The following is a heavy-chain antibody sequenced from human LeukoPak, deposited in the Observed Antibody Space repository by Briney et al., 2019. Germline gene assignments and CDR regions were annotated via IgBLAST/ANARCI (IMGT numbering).Heavy chain of an antibody. CDR2: ISWNSGSI. CDR3: ARAAVVTSPFDY. Sequence: PGGSLRLSCAASGFTFYDYAMHWVRQAPGKGLEWVSGISWNSGSIGYADSVRGRFTISRDSAKNSLYLQMNSLRAEDTALYYCARAAVVTSPFDYWGQGTLVTVSS. V-gene: IGHV3-9*01. D-gene: IGHD4-23*01. CDR1: GFTFYDYA. J-gene: IGHJ4*02.